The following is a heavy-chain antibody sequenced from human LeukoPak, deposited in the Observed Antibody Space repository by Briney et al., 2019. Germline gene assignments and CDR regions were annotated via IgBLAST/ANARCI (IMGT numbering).Heavy chain of an antibody. V-gene: IGHV1-2*02. J-gene: IGHJ6*02. D-gene: IGHD3-22*01. Sequence: AAVKVSCKASGYTFTGYYMHWVRQAPGQGLEWMGWINPNSGGTNYAQKFQGRVTMTRDTSISTAYMELSRLRSDDTAVYYCARIDHYYYYGMDVWGQGTTVTVSS. CDR3: ARIDHYYYYGMDV. CDR1: GYTFTGYY. CDR2: INPNSGGT.